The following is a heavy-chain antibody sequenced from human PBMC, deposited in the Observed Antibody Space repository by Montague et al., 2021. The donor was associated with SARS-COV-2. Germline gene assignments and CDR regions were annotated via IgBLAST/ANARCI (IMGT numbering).Heavy chain of an antibody. CDR1: RFTLSYYE. CDR2: ISGSAGTI. J-gene: IGHJ6*02. D-gene: IGHD1-1*01. CDR3: ARARNDYTWNDWYFYGMDV. Sequence: SLRLSCAASRFTLSYYEMNWVRQAPGKGLEWVSYISGSAGTIYYADSVKGRFTISRDNAKNSLYLQMNSLRAEDTAVYYCARARNDYTWNDWYFYGMDVWGQGTTVTVSS. V-gene: IGHV3-48*03.